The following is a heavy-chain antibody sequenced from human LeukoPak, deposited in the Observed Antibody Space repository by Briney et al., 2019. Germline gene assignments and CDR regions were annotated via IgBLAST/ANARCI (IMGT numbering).Heavy chain of an antibody. V-gene: IGHV3-20*04. CDR2: ISRNGGST. D-gene: IGHD2-8*01. J-gene: IGHJ4*02. Sequence: TGGSLRLSCEASGFTFDDYGMSWVRQPPGKGLEWVSGISRNGGSTDYADSVKGRFTISRDNAKNSHFLQMNSLRVEDTALYYCARGFRNGPFDCWGQGTLVTVSS. CDR1: GFTFDDYG. CDR3: ARGFRNGPFDC.